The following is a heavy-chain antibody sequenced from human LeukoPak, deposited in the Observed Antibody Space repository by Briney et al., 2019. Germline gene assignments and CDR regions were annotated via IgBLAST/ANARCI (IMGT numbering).Heavy chain of an antibody. D-gene: IGHD3-3*01. CDR1: GFTFDDDT. Sequence: GGSLRLSCAASGFTFDDDTMHWVRQTPGRGLEWVSFITWKSHRTHYADSVKGRFTVSRDNSKDSLYLQMNSLRTEDTGLYHCASEVGYRSLGYLGQGTLVTVSS. CDR2: ITWKSHRT. V-gene: IGHV3-43*01. CDR3: ASEVGYRSLGY. J-gene: IGHJ4*02.